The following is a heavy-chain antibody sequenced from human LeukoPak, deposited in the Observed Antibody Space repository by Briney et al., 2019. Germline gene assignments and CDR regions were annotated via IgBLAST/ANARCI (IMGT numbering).Heavy chain of an antibody. CDR3: AKSLRNGSGWASDY. CDR2: ITWSNGEI. Sequence: GGSLRLSCAASGLTFDVYAVHWVRQAPGKGLEWVSGITWSNGEIAYADSVRGRFTISRDNAKMYLQMNSLRTEDTAVYYCAKSLRNGSGWASDYWGQGTLVTVSS. D-gene: IGHD6-19*01. CDR1: GLTFDVYA. V-gene: IGHV3-9*01. J-gene: IGHJ4*02.